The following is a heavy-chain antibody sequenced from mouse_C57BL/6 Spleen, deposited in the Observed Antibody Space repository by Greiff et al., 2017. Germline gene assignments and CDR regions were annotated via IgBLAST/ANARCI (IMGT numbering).Heavy chain of an antibody. CDR2: ISSGSSTI. V-gene: IGHV5-17*01. J-gene: IGHJ2*01. Sequence: EVQLQESGGGLVKPGGSLKLSCAASGFTFSDYGMHWVRQAPEQGLEWVAYISSGSSTIYYADTVKGRFTISRDNAKNTLFLQMTSLRSEDTAMYYCARPPYGSSYVDYWGQGTTLTVSS. CDR3: ARPPYGSSYVDY. CDR1: GFTFSDYG. D-gene: IGHD1-1*01.